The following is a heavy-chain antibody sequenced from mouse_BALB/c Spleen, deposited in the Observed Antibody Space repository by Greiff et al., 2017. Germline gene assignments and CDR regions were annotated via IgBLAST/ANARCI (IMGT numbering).Heavy chain of an antibody. V-gene: IGHV5-6-3*01. Sequence: EVQLVESGGGLVQPGGSLKLSCAASGFTFSSYGMSWVRQTPDKRLELVATINSNGGSTYYPDSVKGRFTISRDNAKNTLYLQMSSLKSEDTAMYYCARGYGYYWYFDVWGAGTTVTVSS. D-gene: IGHD1-2*01. CDR2: INSNGGST. CDR3: ARGYGYYWYFDV. CDR1: GFTFSSYG. J-gene: IGHJ1*01.